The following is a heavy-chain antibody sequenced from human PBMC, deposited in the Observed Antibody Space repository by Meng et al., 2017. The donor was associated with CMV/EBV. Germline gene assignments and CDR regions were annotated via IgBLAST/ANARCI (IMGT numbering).Heavy chain of an antibody. J-gene: IGHJ4*02. CDR3: AAHNWNYVFGFWYYFDY. Sequence: VQLVQSGAEVKKPGAPVKVSCKVSRYTLTELSMHCVRQAPGKGLEWMGGFDPEDGETIYAQKFQGRVTMTEDTSTDTAYMELSSLRSEDTAVYYCAAHNWNYVFGFWYYFDYWGQGTLVTVSS. V-gene: IGHV1-24*01. CDR2: FDPEDGET. CDR1: RYTLTELS. D-gene: IGHD1-7*01.